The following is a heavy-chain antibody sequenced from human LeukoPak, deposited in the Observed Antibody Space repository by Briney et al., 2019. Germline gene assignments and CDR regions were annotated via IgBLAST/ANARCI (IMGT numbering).Heavy chain of an antibody. J-gene: IGHJ3*02. CDR2: IYYSGST. D-gene: IGHD2-21*02. CDR3: ARDSPSDCGGDCYSAFDI. CDR1: GGSISSYY. Sequence: SETLSLTCTVSGGSISSYYWSWIRQPPGKGLEWIGYIYYSGSTNYNPSLKSRVTISVDTSKNQFSLKLGSVTAADTAVYYCARDSPSDCGGDCYSAFDIWGQGTMVTVSS. V-gene: IGHV4-59*01.